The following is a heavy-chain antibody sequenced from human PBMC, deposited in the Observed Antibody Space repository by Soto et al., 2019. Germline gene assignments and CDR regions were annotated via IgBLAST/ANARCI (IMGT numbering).Heavy chain of an antibody. D-gene: IGHD2-2*01. CDR1: GFTFSSYA. CDR2: ISYDGSNK. J-gene: IGHJ6*02. V-gene: IGHV3-30-3*01. Sequence: GGPLRLSCTASGFTFSSYAIHRVSQNPGKGLEWVAVISYDGSNKYYADSVKGRFTISRDNSKNTLYLQMNSLRAEDTAVYYCARDGVVLVPAAGVNYYYYYGMDVWGQGTTVTVSS. CDR3: ARDGVVLVPAAGVNYYYYYGMDV.